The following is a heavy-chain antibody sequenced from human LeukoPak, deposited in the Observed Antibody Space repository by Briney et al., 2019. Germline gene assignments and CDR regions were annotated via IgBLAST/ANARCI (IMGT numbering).Heavy chain of an antibody. CDR3: ARGADYDSSGYPDAFDI. CDR1: GGSFSGYY. V-gene: IGHV4-34*01. Sequence: PSETLSLTCAVYGGSFSGYYWSWIRQPPGKGLEWIGEINHSGSTNYNPSLKSRVTISVDTSKNQFSLKLSSVTAADTAVYYCARGADYDSSGYPDAFDIWGQGTMVTVSS. J-gene: IGHJ3*02. CDR2: INHSGST. D-gene: IGHD3-22*01.